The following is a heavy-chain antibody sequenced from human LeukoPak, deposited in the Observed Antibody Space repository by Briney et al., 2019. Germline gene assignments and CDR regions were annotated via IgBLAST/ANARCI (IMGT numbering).Heavy chain of an antibody. CDR1: GFTFDDYG. J-gene: IGHJ1*01. V-gene: IGHV3-20*04. D-gene: IGHD1-26*01. Sequence: TGGSLRLSCAASGFTFDDYGMSWVRQAPGKGLEWVSGINWNGGRAGHADSVKGRFTISRDNAKNSLFLQMNSLRAEDTALYYCARDRGGSYMYLQHWGQGTLVTVSS. CDR3: ARDRGGSYMYLQH. CDR2: INWNGGRA.